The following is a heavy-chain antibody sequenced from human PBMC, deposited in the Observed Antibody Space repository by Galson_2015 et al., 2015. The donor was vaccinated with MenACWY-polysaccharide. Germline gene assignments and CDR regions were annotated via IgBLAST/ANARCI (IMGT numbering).Heavy chain of an antibody. J-gene: IGHJ4*02. D-gene: IGHD4-11*01. CDR1: GDSVSSNTAA. CDR2: TYYRSNWSS. Sequence: CAISGDSVSSNTAAWNWIRQSPSRGLEWLGRTYYRSNWSSDYALSVRGRITIKADTSKNQFSLQLSSVTAADTAMYYCAIGKSRYSNYWGQGTLVTVSS. CDR3: AIGKSRYSNY. V-gene: IGHV6-1*01.